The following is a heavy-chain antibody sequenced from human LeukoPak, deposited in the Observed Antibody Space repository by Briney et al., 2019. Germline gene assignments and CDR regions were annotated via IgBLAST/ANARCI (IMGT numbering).Heavy chain of an antibody. CDR3: AKHGGTVTRALDY. V-gene: IGHV3-7*01. D-gene: IGHD4-17*01. J-gene: IGHJ4*02. Sequence: GGSLRLSCVASGFPFSSYWMTWVRQAPGKGLEWVANIKQDGSKKSYVDSVKGRFTISRGNSKNTLYLQMNSLRAEDTAVYYCAKHGGTVTRALDYWGQGTLVTVSS. CDR2: IKQDGSKK. CDR1: GFPFSSYW.